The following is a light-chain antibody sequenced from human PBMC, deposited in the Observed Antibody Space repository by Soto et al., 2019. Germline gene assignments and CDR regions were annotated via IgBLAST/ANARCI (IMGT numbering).Light chain of an antibody. Sequence: EIVLTQSPATLSSSPGERATLSCRASQSIDTYLAWYQQKPGQAPRLLIYDASDRATGNPARFSGSGSGTAFTLTISGLEPEDFALYYCQQRYNWPLTFGGGTKVDIK. CDR1: QSIDTY. CDR3: QQRYNWPLT. CDR2: DAS. V-gene: IGKV3-11*01. J-gene: IGKJ4*01.